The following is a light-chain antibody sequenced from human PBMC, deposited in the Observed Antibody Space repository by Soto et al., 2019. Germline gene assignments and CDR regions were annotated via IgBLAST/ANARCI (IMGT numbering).Light chain of an antibody. J-gene: IGKJ5*01. CDR3: QQRSNWPPFT. CDR2: DAS. V-gene: IGKV3-11*01. Sequence: EIVLTQSPATLSLSPGGRATLSCRASQSVSNYLAWYQQKPGQAPRLLIYDASNRATDIPARFSGSGSGTDFTLTISSLEPEDFAVYYCQQRSNWPPFTCGQGTRREIK. CDR1: QSVSNY.